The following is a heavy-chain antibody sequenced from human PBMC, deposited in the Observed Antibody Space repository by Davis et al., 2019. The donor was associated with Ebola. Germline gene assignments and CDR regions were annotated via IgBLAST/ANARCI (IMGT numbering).Heavy chain of an antibody. J-gene: IGHJ4*02. Sequence: AASVKVSCKASGYTFTGYYMHWVRHAPGQGLEWMGWINPNSGCTNYAQKFQGWVTMTRDTSISTAYMGLSRLRSDDTAVYYCARDQWGGSYFYWGQGTLVTVSS. V-gene: IGHV1-2*04. CDR3: ARDQWGGSYFY. CDR2: INPNSGCT. CDR1: GYTFTGYY. D-gene: IGHD1-26*01.